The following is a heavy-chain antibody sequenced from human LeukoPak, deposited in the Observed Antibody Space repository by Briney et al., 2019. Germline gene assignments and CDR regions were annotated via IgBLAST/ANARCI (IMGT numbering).Heavy chain of an antibody. Sequence: ASVKVSCKASGYTVTSYGISWVRQAPGQGLEWMGWISAYNGNTNYAQKLQGRVTMTTDTSTSTAYMELRSLRSDDTAVYYCARDRTVLRFLEWFGVGSGSAFDIWGQGTMVTVSS. V-gene: IGHV1-18*01. D-gene: IGHD3-3*01. CDR3: ARDRTVLRFLEWFGVGSGSAFDI. CDR1: GYTVTSYG. J-gene: IGHJ3*02. CDR2: ISAYNGNT.